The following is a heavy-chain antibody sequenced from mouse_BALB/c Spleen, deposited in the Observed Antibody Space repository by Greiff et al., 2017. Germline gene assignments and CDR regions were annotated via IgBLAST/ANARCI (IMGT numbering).Heavy chain of an antibody. Sequence: EVKLMESGPGLVKPSQSLSLTCSVTGYSITSGYYWNWIRQFPGNKLEWMGYISYDGSNNYNPSLKNRISITRDTSKNQFFLKLNSVTTEDTATYFCARTTFLYGSSYWYFDVWGAGTTVTVSS. D-gene: IGHD1-1*01. CDR1: GYSITSGYY. CDR3: ARTTFLYGSSYWYFDV. CDR2: ISYDGSN. V-gene: IGHV3-6*02. J-gene: IGHJ1*01.